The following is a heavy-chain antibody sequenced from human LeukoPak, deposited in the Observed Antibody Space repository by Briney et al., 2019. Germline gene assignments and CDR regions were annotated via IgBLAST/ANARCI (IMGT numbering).Heavy chain of an antibody. CDR1: GYTFTSYG. J-gene: IGHJ4*02. Sequence: GASVKVSCKASGYTFTSYGISWVRQAPGQGLEWMGWISAYNGNTNYAQKLQGRVTITTDESTSTAYMELSSLRSEDTAVYYCATKGRGATTFDYWGQGTLVTVSS. CDR3: ATKGRGATTFDY. CDR2: ISAYNGNT. D-gene: IGHD1-26*01. V-gene: IGHV1-18*01.